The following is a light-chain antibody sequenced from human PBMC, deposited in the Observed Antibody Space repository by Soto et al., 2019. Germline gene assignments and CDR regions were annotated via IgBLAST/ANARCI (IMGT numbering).Light chain of an antibody. CDR2: DAS. CDR3: QQYNSYSA. V-gene: IGKV1-5*01. J-gene: IGKJ1*01. Sequence: DIQMTQSPSTLSASVGDRVTITCRASQSISSWLAWYQQKPGKATKILIYDASSLESGVPSRFSGSGSGTEFTLTISSLQPDDFATYYCQQYNSYSAFGQGTKVEIK. CDR1: QSISSW.